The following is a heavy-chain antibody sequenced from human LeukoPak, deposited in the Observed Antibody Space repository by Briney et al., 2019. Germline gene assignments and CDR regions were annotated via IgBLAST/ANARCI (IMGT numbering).Heavy chain of an antibody. V-gene: IGHV3-23*01. CDR3: AKELTYYYDSSGYYPHDAIDI. CDR2: FSCRGGST. D-gene: IGHD3-22*01. Sequence: PGGSLTLSCAPSGFTFRSYAMRWVRQAPGEGREWVSAFSCRGGSTYYADSVKGRFTISRDNSKNTLYLQMNSLRAEDTAVYYCAKELTYYYDSSGYYPHDAIDIWGQGTMVTVSS. CDR1: GFTFRSYA. J-gene: IGHJ3*02.